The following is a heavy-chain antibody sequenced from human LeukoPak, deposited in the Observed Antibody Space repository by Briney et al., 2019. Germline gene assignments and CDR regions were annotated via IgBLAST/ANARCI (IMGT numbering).Heavy chain of an antibody. CDR3: ARAAGSSGYYYVSI. Sequence: GASVKVSCKASGYTFSSYDINWVRQATGQGLEWMGWMNPNSGNTGYAQKFQGRVTMTGNTSISTAYMELSSLTSEDTAVYYCARAAGSSGYYYVSIWGQGTLVTVST. CDR1: GYTFSSYD. J-gene: IGHJ4*02. CDR2: MNPNSGNT. V-gene: IGHV1-8*01. D-gene: IGHD3-22*01.